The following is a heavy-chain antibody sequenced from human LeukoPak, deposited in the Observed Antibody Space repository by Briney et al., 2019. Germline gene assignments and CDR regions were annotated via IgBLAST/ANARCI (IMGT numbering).Heavy chain of an antibody. V-gene: IGHV4-4*02. CDR3: ARQGKIGGLPDY. J-gene: IGHJ4*02. Sequence: PSETLSLTCAVSGGSISSNNWWSWVRQPPGKGLEWIGEIYHSGSTYYNPSLKSRVTISVDTSKNQFSLKLSSVTAADTAVYYCARQGKIGGLPDYWGQGTLVTVSS. CDR2: IYHSGST. CDR1: GGSISSNNW. D-gene: IGHD2-15*01.